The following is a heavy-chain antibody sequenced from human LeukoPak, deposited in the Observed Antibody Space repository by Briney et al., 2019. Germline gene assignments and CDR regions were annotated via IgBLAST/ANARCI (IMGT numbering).Heavy chain of an antibody. Sequence: PGGSLRLSCAASGFTFSSYEMNWVRQAPGKGLEWVSYISSSGSTIYYADSVKGRFTISRDNAKNSLYLQMNSLRAEDTAVYYCAKGSPYHYDILTGSTYYFDYWGQGTLVTVSS. V-gene: IGHV3-48*03. D-gene: IGHD3-9*01. CDR3: AKGSPYHYDILTGSTYYFDY. J-gene: IGHJ4*02. CDR2: ISSSGSTI. CDR1: GFTFSSYE.